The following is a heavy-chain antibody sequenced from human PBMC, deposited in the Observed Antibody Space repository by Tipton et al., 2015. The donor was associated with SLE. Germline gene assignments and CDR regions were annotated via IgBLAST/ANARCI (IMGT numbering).Heavy chain of an antibody. Sequence: QLVQSGPEVKKPGASVKVSCKASGYTFTTYAVQWVRQAPGQSFEWMGWINAGNGNTKYSEKFQGRVSITRDTSASTAYMELSSLRSEDTAVYYCARHYDFWSTYYDDYWGQGTLVTVSS. CDR2: INAGNGNT. CDR3: ARHYDFWSTYYDDY. J-gene: IGHJ4*02. CDR1: GYTFTTYA. V-gene: IGHV1-3*01. D-gene: IGHD3-3*01.